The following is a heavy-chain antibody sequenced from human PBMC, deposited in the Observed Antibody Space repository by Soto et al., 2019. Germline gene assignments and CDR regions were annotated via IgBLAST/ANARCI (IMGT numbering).Heavy chain of an antibody. CDR1: GFTFSTYA. D-gene: IGHD6-13*01. CDR3: AKDKSSWPDDAFDI. V-gene: IGHV3-23*01. Sequence: GGSLRLSCAASGFTFSTYAMSWVRQTPGKGLQWVSTISGSDGNTYYENSVKGRFTISRDNSKNTLYLQMNSLRAEDTAVYYCAKDKSSWPDDAFDIWGQGTMVTVSS. J-gene: IGHJ3*02. CDR2: ISGSDGNT.